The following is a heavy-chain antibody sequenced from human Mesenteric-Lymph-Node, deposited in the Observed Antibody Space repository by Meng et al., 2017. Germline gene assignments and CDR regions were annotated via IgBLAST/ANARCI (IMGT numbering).Heavy chain of an antibody. CDR3: ASHSSGWYGSSY. Sequence: ASVKVSCKASGYTFTSYGISWVRQAPGQGLEWMGWINAGNGNTKYSQKFQGRVTITRDTSASTAYMELSSLRSEDTAVYYCASHSSGWYGSSYWGQGTLVTVSS. CDR2: INAGNGNT. J-gene: IGHJ4*02. V-gene: IGHV1-3*01. D-gene: IGHD6-19*01. CDR1: GYTFTSYG.